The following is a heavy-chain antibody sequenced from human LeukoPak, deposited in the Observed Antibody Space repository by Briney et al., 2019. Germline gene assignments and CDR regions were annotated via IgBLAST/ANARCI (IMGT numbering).Heavy chain of an antibody. Sequence: SVKVSCKASGGTFNSYAISWVRQAPGQGLEWMGGIIPIFGRANYAQKFQGRVTITTDESTSTAYMELSSLRSEDTAAYYCARLSIAVAGPHFDYWGQGTLVTVSS. V-gene: IGHV1-69*05. D-gene: IGHD6-19*01. CDR2: IIPIFGRA. CDR3: ARLSIAVAGPHFDY. CDR1: GGTFNSYA. J-gene: IGHJ4*02.